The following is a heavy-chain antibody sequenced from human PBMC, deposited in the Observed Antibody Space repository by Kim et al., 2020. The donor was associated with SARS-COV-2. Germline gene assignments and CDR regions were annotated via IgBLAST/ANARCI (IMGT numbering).Heavy chain of an antibody. Sequence: GRFTISRDNSKNTLYLQMNSLRAEDTAVYYCAKDPLNTIAARPVSRLFDPWGQGTLVTVSS. CDR3: AKDPLNTIAARPVSRLFDP. J-gene: IGHJ5*02. V-gene: IGHV3-23*01. D-gene: IGHD6-6*01.